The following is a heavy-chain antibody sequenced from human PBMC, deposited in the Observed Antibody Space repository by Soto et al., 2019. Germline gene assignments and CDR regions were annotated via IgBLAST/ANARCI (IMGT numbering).Heavy chain of an antibody. CDR3: GRGGGGWSGRDRDY. J-gene: IGHJ4*02. D-gene: IGHD6-19*01. V-gene: IGHV4-4*07. Sequence: PSETLSLTCTVSGGSISSYYWSWIRQPAGKGLEWIGRIYTSGRTNYNPSLKSRVTMSVDTSKNQFSLKLSSGTAADTAGYYWGRGGGGWSGRDRDYWGQGTLVTVSS. CDR2: IYTSGRT. CDR1: GGSISSYY.